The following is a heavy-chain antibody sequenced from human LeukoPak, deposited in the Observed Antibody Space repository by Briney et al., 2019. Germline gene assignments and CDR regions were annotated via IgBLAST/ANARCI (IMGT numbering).Heavy chain of an antibody. J-gene: IGHJ4*02. CDR2: INGSGGST. V-gene: IGHV3-23*01. Sequence: PGGSLRLSCAASGFTFSSYAMSWVRQAPGKGLEWVSDINGSGGSTYYADSVKGRFTISRDNSKNTLYLQMNSLRAEDTAVYYCAKVTYGSGTYGAFDSWGQGTLVTVSS. CDR1: GFTFSSYA. D-gene: IGHD3-10*01. CDR3: AKVTYGSGTYGAFDS.